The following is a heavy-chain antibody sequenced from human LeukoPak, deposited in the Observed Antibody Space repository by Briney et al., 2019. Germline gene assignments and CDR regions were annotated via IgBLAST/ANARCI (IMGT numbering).Heavy chain of an antibody. CDR1: GYTFTGYY. CDR2: INPSGGST. Sequence: ASVKVSCKASGYTFTGYYMHWVRQAPGQGLEWMGIINPSGGSTSYAQKFQGRVTMTRDTSTSTVYMELSSLRSEDTAVYYCARGNDYGDLWAHWLQAPRFDYWGQGTLVTVSS. J-gene: IGHJ4*02. D-gene: IGHD4-17*01. V-gene: IGHV1-46*01. CDR3: ARGNDYGDLWAHWLQAPRFDY.